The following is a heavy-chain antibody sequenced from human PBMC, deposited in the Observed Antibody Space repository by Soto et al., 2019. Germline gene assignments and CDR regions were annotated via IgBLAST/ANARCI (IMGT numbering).Heavy chain of an antibody. CDR2: ISGSGAVT. J-gene: IGHJ3*02. CDR3: AKDKGCTSTTCHWNAFDI. D-gene: IGHD2-2*01. CDR1: GLTFSSYA. Sequence: EVQLLESGGGLVQPGGSLRLSCAASGLTFSSYAMSWVRQAPGKGLGWVSAISGSGAVTYYADSVKGRFTISRDNSKNTLYLQMNSLRAEDTAVYYCAKDKGCTSTTCHWNAFDIWGQGTMVTVSS. V-gene: IGHV3-23*01.